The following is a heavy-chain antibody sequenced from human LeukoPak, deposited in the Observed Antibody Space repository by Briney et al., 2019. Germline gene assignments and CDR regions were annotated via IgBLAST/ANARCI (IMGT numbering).Heavy chain of an antibody. Sequence: PGGSLRLSCATSGFTFTNAWMSWVRQAPGKGLEWVGHIKSNTYGGTTDYAAPVKGRFTISRDNSKNTLYLQMNSLKTEDTAVYYCSTVGLSGYYDARGYYYFDYWGQGTLVTVSS. J-gene: IGHJ4*02. CDR1: GFTFTNAW. V-gene: IGHV3-15*01. CDR2: IKSNTYGGTT. CDR3: STVGLSGYYDARGYYYFDY. D-gene: IGHD3-22*01.